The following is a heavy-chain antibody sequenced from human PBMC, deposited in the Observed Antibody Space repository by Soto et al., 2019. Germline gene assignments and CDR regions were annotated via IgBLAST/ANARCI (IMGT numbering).Heavy chain of an antibody. Sequence: QVQLVQSGAEVKKPGSSVKVSCKASGGTFSRYSITWVRQAPGHGLEWIGRIIPIFGIPTYAQKFQGRVMITADEYTSTAYMELSSLRSDDTAVYYCARENRDRETGLVPAAIDGMDVW. V-gene: IGHV1-69*08. J-gene: IGHJ6*01. D-gene: IGHD2-2*01. CDR2: IIPIFGIP. CDR1: GGTFSRYS. CDR3: ARENRDRETGLVPAAIDGMDV.